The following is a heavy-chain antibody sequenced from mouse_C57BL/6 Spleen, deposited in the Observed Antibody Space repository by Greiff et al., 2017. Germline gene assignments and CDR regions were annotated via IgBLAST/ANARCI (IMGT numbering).Heavy chain of an antibody. D-gene: IGHD1-1*01. CDR3: AGYEYYGSSWFAY. Sequence: VQLQQSGAELMKPGASVKLSCKATGYTFTGYWIEWVKQRPGHGLEWIGELLPGSGSTNYTEKFKGKATFTADTSSNTAYMQLSCLTTEDSAIYYCAGYEYYGSSWFAYWGQGTLVTVSA. CDR1: GYTFTGYW. V-gene: IGHV1-9*01. J-gene: IGHJ3*01. CDR2: LLPGSGST.